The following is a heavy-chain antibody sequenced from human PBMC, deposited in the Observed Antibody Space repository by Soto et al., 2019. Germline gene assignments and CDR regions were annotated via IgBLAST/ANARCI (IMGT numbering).Heavy chain of an antibody. D-gene: IGHD3-10*01. V-gene: IGHV1-18*01. CDR2: ISNYNGIT. Sequence: QVELVQSGAEVKKPGASVKVSCKASGYIFTSYGISWVRQAPGEGLEWMGWISNYNGITNYAQKVQGRVTLTTDRSTSTAYMELRSLRSDDTAVYYSAESMGGSGTYVSWGQGTLVTVSS. CDR1: GYIFTSYG. J-gene: IGHJ4*02. CDR3: AESMGGSGTYVS.